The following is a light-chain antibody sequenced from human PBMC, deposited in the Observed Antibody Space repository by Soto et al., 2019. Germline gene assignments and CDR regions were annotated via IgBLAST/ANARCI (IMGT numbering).Light chain of an antibody. Sequence: QSVLTQPASVSGSPGQSITISCTGTSSDVGAYNYVSWYQQHPGKAPKLMIFEVSDRPSGVSNRFSGSKSGNTASLTISGLQAEDEADYYCSSYTRSNTLVFGGGTKVNVL. CDR3: SSYTRSNTLV. CDR1: SSDVGAYNY. CDR2: EVS. J-gene: IGLJ2*01. V-gene: IGLV2-14*01.